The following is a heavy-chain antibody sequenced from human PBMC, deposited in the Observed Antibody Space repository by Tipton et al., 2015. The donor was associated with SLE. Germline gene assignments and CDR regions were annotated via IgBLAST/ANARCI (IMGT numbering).Heavy chain of an antibody. CDR3: ARVLGVVKSYYMDV. J-gene: IGHJ6*03. CDR2: IYTSGST. V-gene: IGHV4-4*07. D-gene: IGHD3-3*01. CDR1: GGSINTYF. Sequence: TLSLTCVVSGGSINTYFWSWIRQPAGKGLEWIGRIYTSGSTNYNPSLKSRVTISVDTSKNQFSLKLSSVTAADTAVYYCARVLGVVKSYYMDVWGKGTTVTVSS.